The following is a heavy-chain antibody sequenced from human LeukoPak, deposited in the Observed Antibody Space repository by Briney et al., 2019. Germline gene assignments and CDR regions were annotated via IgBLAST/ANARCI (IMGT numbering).Heavy chain of an antibody. V-gene: IGHV3-21*06. CDR3: ARDNSGWFRDY. CDR2: INWGSNHI. Sequence: GGSLRLSCAASGFTLRSYSMSWVRQAPGKGLEWVSSINWGSNHIYYADAVQGRFTISRVNAKNSLYLQMNSLRAEDTAIYYCARDNSGWFRDYWGQGTLVTVSS. D-gene: IGHD6-19*01. CDR1: GFTLRSYS. J-gene: IGHJ4*02.